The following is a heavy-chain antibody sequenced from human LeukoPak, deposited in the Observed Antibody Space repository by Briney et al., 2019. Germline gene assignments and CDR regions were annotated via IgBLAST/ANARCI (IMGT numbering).Heavy chain of an antibody. D-gene: IGHD3-3*01. V-gene: IGHV3-23*01. Sequence: GGSLRLSCAASGVTFSSYAMSWVRQAPGKGLEWVSGISGSGGSTYYADSVKGRFTISRDNSKNTLYLQMNSLRAEDTAVYYCAKSSLSTIFGVVIDWGQGTLVTVSS. CDR2: ISGSGGST. CDR3: AKSSLSTIFGVVID. CDR1: GVTFSSYA. J-gene: IGHJ4*02.